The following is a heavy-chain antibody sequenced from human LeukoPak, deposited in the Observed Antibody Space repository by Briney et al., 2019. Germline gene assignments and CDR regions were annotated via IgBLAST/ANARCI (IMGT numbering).Heavy chain of an antibody. J-gene: IGHJ4*02. CDR3: ARGDGYNWRYFDY. CDR2: IYYSGST. CDR1: GGSISSYY. V-gene: IGHV4-59*01. D-gene: IGHD5-24*01. Sequence: SETLSLTCTVSGGSISSYYWSWLRQPPGKGLEWIGYIYYSGSTNYNPSLKSRVTISVDTSKNQFSLKLSSVTAADTAVYYCARGDGYNWRYFDYWGQGTLVTVSS.